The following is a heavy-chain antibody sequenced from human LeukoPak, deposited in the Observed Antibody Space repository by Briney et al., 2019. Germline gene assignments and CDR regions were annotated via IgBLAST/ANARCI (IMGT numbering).Heavy chain of an antibody. D-gene: IGHD3-9*01. CDR1: GFAFNTYA. CDR2: IWHDGSHK. CDR3: AKGPYYDILTGYLF. Sequence: GGSLRLSCAASGFAFNTYAMHWVRQAPGKGLEWVTLIWHDGSHKFYIDSVRGRFTISRDNSKNTLYLQMNSLRAEDTAVYYCAKGPYYDILTGYLFWGQGTLVTVSS. J-gene: IGHJ4*02. V-gene: IGHV3-33*06.